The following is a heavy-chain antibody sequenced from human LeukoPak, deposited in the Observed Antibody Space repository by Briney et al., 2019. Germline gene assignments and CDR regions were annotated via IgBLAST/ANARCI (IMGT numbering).Heavy chain of an antibody. Sequence: PGGSLRLSCAASGFTFSSYAMSWVRQAPGKGLEWVSAISGSGGSTYYADSVKGRFTISRDNSKNTLYPQMNSLRAEDTAVYYCAKLWGQTYYYDSSGYPSDYWGQGTLVTVSS. CDR1: GFTFSSYA. V-gene: IGHV3-23*01. J-gene: IGHJ4*02. CDR3: AKLWGQTYYYDSSGYPSDY. D-gene: IGHD3-22*01. CDR2: ISGSGGST.